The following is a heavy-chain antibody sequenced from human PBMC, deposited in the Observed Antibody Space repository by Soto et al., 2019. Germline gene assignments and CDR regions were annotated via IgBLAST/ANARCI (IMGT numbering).Heavy chain of an antibody. CDR3: SRGPSSLYSADFR. Sequence: QVQLVQYGAEVKKPGASVRISCRTSGYTFTSYAITWLRHAPGQRLEWMGWINGGNGDTKYSQKFQDRLSITRDTSATTVSLGLSSLTSEDTAIYYCSRGPSSLYSADFRWGQGTLVTVSS. J-gene: IGHJ4*02. CDR1: GYTFTSYA. CDR2: INGGNGDT. D-gene: IGHD1-26*01. V-gene: IGHV1-3*01.